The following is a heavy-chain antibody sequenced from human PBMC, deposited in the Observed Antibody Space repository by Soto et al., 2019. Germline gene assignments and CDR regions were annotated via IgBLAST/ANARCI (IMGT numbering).Heavy chain of an antibody. D-gene: IGHD1-26*01. CDR2: ITTDGGST. CDR3: ARDRDIVGASPLAY. Sequence: EVQLVESGGGLVQPGGSLRLSCAASGFTFRGYWMNWVRQAPGKGLVWVSHITTDGGSTNYADSMKGRFTISRDNAKDTLYLYMSSLRVDDTAVYYCARDRDIVGASPLAYWGQGTLVTVAS. CDR1: GFTFRGYW. J-gene: IGHJ4*02. V-gene: IGHV3-74*01.